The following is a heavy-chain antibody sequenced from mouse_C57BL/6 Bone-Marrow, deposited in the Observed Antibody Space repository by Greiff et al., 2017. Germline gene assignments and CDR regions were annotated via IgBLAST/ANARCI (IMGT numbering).Heavy chain of an antibody. CDR3: ASQTGTWFAY. D-gene: IGHD4-1*01. Sequence: VQLKESGGDLVKPGGSLKLSCAASGFTFSSYGMSWVRQTPDKRLEWVATISSGGSYTYYPDSVKGRFTISRDNAKNTLYLQMSSLKSEDTAMYYCASQTGTWFAYWGQGTLVTVSA. CDR2: ISSGGSYT. CDR1: GFTFSSYG. J-gene: IGHJ3*01. V-gene: IGHV5-6*01.